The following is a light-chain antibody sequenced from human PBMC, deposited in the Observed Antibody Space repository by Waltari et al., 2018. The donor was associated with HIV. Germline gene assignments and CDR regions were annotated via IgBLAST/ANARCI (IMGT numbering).Light chain of an antibody. CDR2: DAS. J-gene: IGKJ4*01. Sequence: LLTQSPAILSLSPGAHATLSCRASQRVGNDLAWDQQRPGQAPKFLIYDASRRAAGVPARFSGSGSETDFTLTISTVEPEDSAVYYCQQRTNWPPLTFGGGTKVEIK. CDR1: QRVGND. V-gene: IGKV3-11*01. CDR3: QQRTNWPPLT.